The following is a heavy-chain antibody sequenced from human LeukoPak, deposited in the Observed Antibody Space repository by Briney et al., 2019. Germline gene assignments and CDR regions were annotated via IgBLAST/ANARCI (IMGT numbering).Heavy chain of an antibody. CDR1: VFTVSSNY. CDR3: ARDFGNSYCSSTSCSDY. D-gene: IGHD2-2*01. J-gene: IGHJ4*02. CDR2: IYSGGST. Sequence: PGGSLRLSCAASVFTVSSNYMSWVREAPGRGVGRVSVIYSGGSTYYADSVKGRLTIYRDNSKNTLYLQMNSLRADDTAVYYCARDFGNSYCSSTSCSDYWGQGTLVTVSS. V-gene: IGHV3-66*02.